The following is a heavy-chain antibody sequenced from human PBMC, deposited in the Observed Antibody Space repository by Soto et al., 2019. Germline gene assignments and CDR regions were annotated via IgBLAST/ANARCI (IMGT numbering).Heavy chain of an antibody. Sequence: QVQLVQSGAEVKKPGASVKVSCKASGYTFTSYDINWVRQATGQGREWMGWMNPNSGNTGYAQKFQGSVTMTRNTAKSTAYMELSSLRSEDTAVYYCARASSGWYSYYYGMDVWGQGTTVTVSS. CDR3: ARASSGWYSYYYGMDV. CDR1: GYTFTSYD. V-gene: IGHV1-8*01. J-gene: IGHJ6*02. CDR2: MNPNSGNT. D-gene: IGHD6-19*01.